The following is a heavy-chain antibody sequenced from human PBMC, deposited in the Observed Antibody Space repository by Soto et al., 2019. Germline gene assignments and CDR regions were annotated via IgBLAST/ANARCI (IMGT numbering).Heavy chain of an antibody. J-gene: IGHJ3*01. V-gene: IGHV1-46*01. Sequence: ASVKVSCKASGYTFSDYYIHWVRQAPGQGLEWMGIINPNDGSTFYAENFHDRVTMTRDTYTNTVYMDLSSLTSEDTAMYYCGKDTGSGYYALDFWGQGTMITVSS. CDR1: GYTFSDYY. D-gene: IGHD3-22*01. CDR3: GKDTGSGYYALDF. CDR2: INPNDGST.